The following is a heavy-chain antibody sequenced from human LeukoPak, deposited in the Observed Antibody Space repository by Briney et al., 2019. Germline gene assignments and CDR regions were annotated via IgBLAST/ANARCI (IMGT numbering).Heavy chain of an antibody. V-gene: IGHV3-23*01. J-gene: IGHJ4*02. D-gene: IGHD3-3*01. Sequence: GGSLRLSCEASRFTFSTYAISWVRQAPGKGLEWVSSISGSGTSVYFAGSVKGRFTISRGNSKNTVYLQMNSLRAEDTALYYCAKATKDFWSGYVPAIGAQDHWGQGTLVTVSS. CDR1: RFTFSTYA. CDR3: AKATKDFWSGYVPAIGAQDH. CDR2: ISGSGTSV.